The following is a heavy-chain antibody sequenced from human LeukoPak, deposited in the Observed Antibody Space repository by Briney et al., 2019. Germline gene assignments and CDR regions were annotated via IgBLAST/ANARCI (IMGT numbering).Heavy chain of an antibody. Sequence: ASVKVSCKASGYTFTGYYMHWVRQAPGQGLEWMGWINPTSGGTNYAQKFQGRVTMTRDTSISTAYMELSRLRSDDTAVYYCARAPGFSEWLLVEIDYWGQGTLVTVSS. J-gene: IGHJ4*02. CDR1: GYTFTGYY. V-gene: IGHV1-2*02. D-gene: IGHD3-3*01. CDR3: ARAPGFSEWLLVEIDY. CDR2: INPTSGGT.